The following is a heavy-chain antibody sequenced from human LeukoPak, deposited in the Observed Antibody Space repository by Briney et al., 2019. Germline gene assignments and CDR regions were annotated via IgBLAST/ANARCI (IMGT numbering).Heavy chain of an antibody. CDR3: ARPYSSSWYLNWDWFDP. CDR2: IYYSGST. CDR1: GGSISSSSYY. D-gene: IGHD6-13*01. V-gene: IGHV4-39*07. J-gene: IGHJ5*02. Sequence: SETLSLTCTVSGGSISSSSYYWGWIRQPPGKGLEWIGSIYYSGSTYYNPSLKSRVTISVDTSKNQFSLKLSSVTAADTAVYYCARPYSSSWYLNWDWFDPWGQGTLVTVSS.